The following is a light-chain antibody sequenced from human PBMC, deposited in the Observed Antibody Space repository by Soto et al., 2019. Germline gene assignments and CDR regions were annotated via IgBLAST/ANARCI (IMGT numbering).Light chain of an antibody. CDR1: QSVSSSS. V-gene: IGKV3-20*01. CDR2: GAS. CDR3: QQYGSSPFT. Sequence: EIVLTQSPGTLSLSPGERATLSCRASQSVSSSSLAWYQQKPGQPPRLLIYGASSRATGIPDRFSGSGSGTDFTLTISRLEPEDFAVYYCQQYGSSPFTFGPGTKVDIK. J-gene: IGKJ3*01.